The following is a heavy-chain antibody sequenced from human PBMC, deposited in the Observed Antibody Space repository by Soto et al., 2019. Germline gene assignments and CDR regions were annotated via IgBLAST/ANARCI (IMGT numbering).Heavy chain of an antibody. CDR1: GYTFTTHG. D-gene: IGHD2-15*01. CDR2: VSGDNGHT. J-gene: IGHJ5*02. CDR3: SRALGYCRSGTCYREWFDP. V-gene: IGHV1-18*01. Sequence: QVQLVQSGAEVKKPGASVKVSCKASGYTFTTHGISWVRQAPGQGLEWMGWVSGDNGHTNYAQSLPGRVTITTDPSTTTAYMELRSLRSDATAVYYCSRALGYCRSGTCYREWFDPWGQGTLVTVSS.